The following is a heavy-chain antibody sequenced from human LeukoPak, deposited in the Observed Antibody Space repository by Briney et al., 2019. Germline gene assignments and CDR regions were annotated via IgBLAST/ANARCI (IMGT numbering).Heavy chain of an antibody. CDR1: GGSISSSY. CDR2: IYYSGNT. J-gene: IGHJ3*02. Sequence: SETLSLTCTVSGGSISSSYWSWIRQPPGKGLEWIGYIYYSGNTNYNPSLKSRVTISVDKSKNQFSLKLSSVTAADTAVYYCASLDTAYDAFDIWGQGTMVTVSS. CDR3: ASLDTAYDAFDI. D-gene: IGHD5-18*01. V-gene: IGHV4-59*12.